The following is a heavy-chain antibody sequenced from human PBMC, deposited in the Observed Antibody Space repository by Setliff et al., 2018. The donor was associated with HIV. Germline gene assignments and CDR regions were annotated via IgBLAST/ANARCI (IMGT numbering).Heavy chain of an antibody. V-gene: IGHV1-69*08. D-gene: IGHD2-15*01. J-gene: IGHJ5*02. CDR2: IIPVFGTA. CDR1: GGSGGTFSSNT. Sequence: SVKVSCKASGGSGGTFSSNTISWVRQAPGQGLEWMGRIIPVFGTANYAHKFQGRVTITADKSTSTAYMELSSLRSEDTAVYYCARDRCNGIKCYLYNWFDPWGQGTLVTVSS. CDR3: ARDRCNGIKCYLYNWFDP.